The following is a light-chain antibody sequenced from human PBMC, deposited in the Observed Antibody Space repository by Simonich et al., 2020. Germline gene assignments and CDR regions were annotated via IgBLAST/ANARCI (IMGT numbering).Light chain of an antibody. V-gene: IGLV1-51*01. CDR2: ENN. J-gene: IGLJ2*01. CDR1: SSNIGNNY. Sequence: QSVLTQPPSVSAAPGQKVTISCSGSSSNIGNNYVSWYQQLPGTAPKLLIYENNKRPSGVSNRFSGSKSGNPASLTISGLQAEDEADYYCCSYTSSSTVVFGGGTKLTVL. CDR3: CSYTSSSTVV.